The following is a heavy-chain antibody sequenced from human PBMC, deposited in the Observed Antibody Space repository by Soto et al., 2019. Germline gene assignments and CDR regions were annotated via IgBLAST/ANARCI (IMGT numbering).Heavy chain of an antibody. CDR3: ATEPSNDAVDV. CDR1: GGSISSDNW. V-gene: IGHV4-4*02. J-gene: IGHJ3*01. Sequence: TSETLSLTCAVSGGSISSDNWWNWVRQPPGKGLEWIGEIYHSGSTNYNPSLKSRVTISMDKSKNQFSLNLTFVTAADTAVYFCATEPSNDAVDVWGHGTMVTVSS. CDR2: IYHSGST.